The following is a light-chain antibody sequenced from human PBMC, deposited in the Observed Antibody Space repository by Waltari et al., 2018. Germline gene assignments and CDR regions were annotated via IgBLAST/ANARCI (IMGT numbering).Light chain of an antibody. V-gene: IGKV4-1*01. CDR1: QRVLSSSNNKNY. CDR2: GAS. Sequence: IVMTQSQDSLAVSLGAAATTTCKSSQRVLSSSNNKNYLAWFQQKPGQPPKLLFYGASTRESGVPDRFSGSGSGTDFTLTISSLQAEDVTVYYCQQYYSSPYTFGRGTKLEIK. J-gene: IGKJ2*01. CDR3: QQYYSSPYT.